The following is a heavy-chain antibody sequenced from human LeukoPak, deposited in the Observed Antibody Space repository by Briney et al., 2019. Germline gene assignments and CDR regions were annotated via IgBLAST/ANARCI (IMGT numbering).Heavy chain of an antibody. J-gene: IGHJ4*02. CDR1: GFTVTATY. CDR3: TTAYDILTGYYMVDY. V-gene: IGHV3-74*01. CDR2: INSDGSST. D-gene: IGHD3-9*01. Sequence: GGSLRLSCVVSGFTVTATYMSWVRQAPWKGLVWVSRINSDGSSTSYADSVKGRFTISRDNAKNTLYLQMNSLRAEDTALYNRTTAYDILTGYYMVDYWGQGTLVTVSS.